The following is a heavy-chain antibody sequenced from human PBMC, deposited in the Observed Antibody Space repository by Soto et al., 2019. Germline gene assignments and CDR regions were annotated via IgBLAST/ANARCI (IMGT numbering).Heavy chain of an antibody. CDR2: INPSGGST. J-gene: IGHJ3*02. Sequence: GASVKVSCKASGYTFTSYYMHWVRQAPGQGLEWMGIINPSGGSTSYAQKFQGRVTMSRDTSTSTVYMELSSLRSEDTAVYYCARVWKDAAFDIWGQGTMVTVSS. CDR3: ARVWKDAAFDI. CDR1: GYTFTSYY. V-gene: IGHV1-46*01. D-gene: IGHD1-1*01.